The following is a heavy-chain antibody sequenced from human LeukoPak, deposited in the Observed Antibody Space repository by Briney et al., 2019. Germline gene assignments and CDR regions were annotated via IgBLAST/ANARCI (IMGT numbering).Heavy chain of an antibody. Sequence: ASVKVSCKASGFTFTSYDINWVRQATGQGLEYMGWMNPNSGDRGYTQKFQGRVIMTRNTSISTAYMELSSLTSEDTAVYYCARDLGGSCDKFDYWGQGTLVTVSS. CDR2: MNPNSGDR. J-gene: IGHJ4*02. CDR3: ARDLGGSCDKFDY. CDR1: GFTFTSYD. D-gene: IGHD1-26*01. V-gene: IGHV1-8*01.